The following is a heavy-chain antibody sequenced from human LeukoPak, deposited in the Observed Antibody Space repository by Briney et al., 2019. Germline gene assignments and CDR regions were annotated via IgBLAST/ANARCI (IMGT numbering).Heavy chain of an antibody. CDR3: ARERGYCGSTSCYGWDYSYYMDV. V-gene: IGHV1-46*01. CDR2: INPSGDNT. CDR1: GYTFTNNF. J-gene: IGHJ6*03. Sequence: ASVKVSCKASGYTFTNNFMHWVRQAPGQGLEWIGIINPSGDNTWYAQKFQGRVTMTRDMATSTDYLEVSSLRSEDTAVYYCARERGYCGSTSCYGWDYSYYMDVWGKGTTVTISS. D-gene: IGHD2-2*01.